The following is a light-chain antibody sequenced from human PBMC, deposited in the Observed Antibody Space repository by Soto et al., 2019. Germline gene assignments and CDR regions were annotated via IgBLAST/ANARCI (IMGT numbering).Light chain of an antibody. Sequence: QSVLTQPASVSGSPGQSIAISCTGNSSGIGTFNLVSWYQQHPGKAPKLIIYEVNKRPSGISSRFSGSKSGNTASLTISGLQAEDEADYYCYSFAGFNTQFGGGT. CDR3: YSFAGFNTQ. CDR1: SSGIGTFNL. CDR2: EVN. J-gene: IGLJ2*01. V-gene: IGLV2-23*02.